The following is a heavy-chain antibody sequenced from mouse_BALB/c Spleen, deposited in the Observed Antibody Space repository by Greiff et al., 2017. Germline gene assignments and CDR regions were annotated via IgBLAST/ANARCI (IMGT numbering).Heavy chain of an antibody. V-gene: IGHV1-63*02. CDR1: GYTFTNYW. D-gene: IGHD2-4*01. J-gene: IGHJ4*01. CDR2: IYPGGGYT. Sequence: VQLQQSGAELVRPGTSVKISCKASGYTFTNYWLGWVKQRPGHGLEWIGDIYPGGGYTNYNEKFKGKATLTADTSSSTAYMQLSSLTSEDSAVYFCEREGSTMITTTGGGYAMDYWGQGTSVTVSS. CDR3: EREGSTMITTTGGGYAMDY.